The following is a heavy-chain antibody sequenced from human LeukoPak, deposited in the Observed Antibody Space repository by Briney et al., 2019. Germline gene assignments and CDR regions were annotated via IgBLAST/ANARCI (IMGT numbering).Heavy chain of an antibody. Sequence: ASVKVSCKASGYTFTNYGFNWVRQAPGQGLEWMGWMNPNSGNTGYAQKFQGRVTMTRNTSISTAYMELSSLRSEDTAVYYCARDNSVEDTAWWFDPWGQGTLVTVSS. CDR3: ARDNSVEDTAWWFDP. J-gene: IGHJ5*02. V-gene: IGHV1-8*02. D-gene: IGHD4-23*01. CDR1: GYTFTNYG. CDR2: MNPNSGNT.